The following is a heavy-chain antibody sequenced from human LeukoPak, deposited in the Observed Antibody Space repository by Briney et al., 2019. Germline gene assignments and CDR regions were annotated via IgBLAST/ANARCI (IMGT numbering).Heavy chain of an antibody. D-gene: IGHD5-12*01. CDR2: ISSSSSTI. V-gene: IGHV3-48*01. Sequence: PGGSLRLSCAASGFTFSSYSMNWVRQAPGKGLEWVSYISSSSSTIYYADSVKGRFTISRDNAKNSLYLQMNSLRAEDTAVYYCARESYSGYSRGRAYNWFDPWGQGTLVTVSS. CDR1: GFTFSSYS. CDR3: ARESYSGYSRGRAYNWFDP. J-gene: IGHJ5*02.